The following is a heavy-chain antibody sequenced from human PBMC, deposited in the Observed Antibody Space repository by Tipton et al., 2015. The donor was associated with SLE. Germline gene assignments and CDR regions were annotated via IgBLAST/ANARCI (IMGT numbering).Heavy chain of an antibody. Sequence: QVQLVQSGAEVKKPGASVKVFCKASGYTFTSYDINWVRQATGQGLEWMGWMNPKSGNTAYAQKFQGRVTMTRTTSVSTAYLELSSLSPEDTAVYYCARGPPVSVTDGLDVWGQGTTVTVSS. D-gene: IGHD4-17*01. V-gene: IGHV1-8*01. CDR3: ARGPPVSVTDGLDV. CDR2: MNPKSGNT. CDR1: GYTFTSYD. J-gene: IGHJ6*02.